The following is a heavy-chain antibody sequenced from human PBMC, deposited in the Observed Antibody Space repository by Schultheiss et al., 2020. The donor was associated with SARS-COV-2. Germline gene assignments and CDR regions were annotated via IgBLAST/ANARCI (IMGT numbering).Heavy chain of an antibody. CDR1: GYTFTSYA. J-gene: IGHJ4*02. D-gene: IGHD3-22*01. V-gene: IGHV1-3*01. CDR2: INAGNGNT. Sequence: ASVKVSCKASGYTFTSYAMHWVRQAPGQRLEWMGWINAGNGNTKYSQKFQGRVTITRDTSASTAYMELRSLRSDDTAVYYCARGGDSSGYYYLLFDYWGQGTLVTVSS. CDR3: ARGGDSSGYYYLLFDY.